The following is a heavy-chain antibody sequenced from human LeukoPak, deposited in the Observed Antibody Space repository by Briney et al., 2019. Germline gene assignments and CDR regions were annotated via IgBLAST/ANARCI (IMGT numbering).Heavy chain of an antibody. Sequence: PGGSLRLSCAASGFTFDDYAMHWVRHAPGKGLEWVSGISWNSGSIGYADSVKGRFTISRDNAKNSLYLQMNSLRAEDTALYYCAKDSLIAAAGTELFDPWGQGTPVTVSS. CDR2: ISWNSGSI. V-gene: IGHV3-9*01. CDR3: AKDSLIAAAGTELFDP. J-gene: IGHJ5*02. CDR1: GFTFDDYA. D-gene: IGHD6-13*01.